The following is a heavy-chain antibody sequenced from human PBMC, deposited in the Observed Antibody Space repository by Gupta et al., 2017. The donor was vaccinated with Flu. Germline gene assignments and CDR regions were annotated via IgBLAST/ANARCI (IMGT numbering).Heavy chain of an antibody. D-gene: IGHD2-15*01. V-gene: IGHV4-61*02. CDR1: GDSITSGDYY. Sequence: ESGPGLVKPLQTLSLTCTVSGDSITSGDYYWNWVRQPAGKGLECIGRIYTSGATYYNAALNGRVTMSIETSKNQFSLKLISVTAADTAVYYCARVRSGGNWFDSWGQGTLVTVSS. CDR2: IYTSGAT. CDR3: ARVRSGGNWFDS. J-gene: IGHJ5*01.